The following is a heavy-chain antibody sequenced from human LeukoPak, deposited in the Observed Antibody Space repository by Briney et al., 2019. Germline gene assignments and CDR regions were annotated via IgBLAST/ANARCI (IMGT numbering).Heavy chain of an antibody. CDR3: AREGAYCSGTDCFATTVDA. CDR1: GYSISGGDYY. D-gene: IGHD2-2*01. Sequence: SQTLSLTCNVSGYSISGGDYYWTWIRQPAGKGLEWIGRVDLGGRTSYNPSLISRVTVSVDPSKNQFSLSLTSVTAADTATYYCAREGAYCSGTDCFATTVDAWGPGALVTVSS. CDR2: VDLGGRT. V-gene: IGHV4-61*02. J-gene: IGHJ5*02.